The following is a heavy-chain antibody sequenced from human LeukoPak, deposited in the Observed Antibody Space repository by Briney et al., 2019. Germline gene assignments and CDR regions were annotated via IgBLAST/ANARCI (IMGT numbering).Heavy chain of an antibody. V-gene: IGHV3-48*01. CDR2: ISSSSTI. D-gene: IGHD3-10*01. J-gene: IGHJ4*02. CDR1: GFTFSSYS. Sequence: PGGSLRLSCAASGFTFSSYSMNWVRQAPGKGLEWVSYISSSSTIYYADSVKGRFTISRGNSKNTLYLQMNSLRAEDTAVYYCANNYYGSGSSRGYFDYWGQGTLVTVSS. CDR3: ANNYYGSGSSRGYFDY.